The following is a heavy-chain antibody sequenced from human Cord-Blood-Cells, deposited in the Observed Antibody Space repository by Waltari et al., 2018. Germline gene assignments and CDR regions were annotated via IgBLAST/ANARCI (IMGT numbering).Heavy chain of an antibody. J-gene: IGHJ3*02. Sequence: QVQLVQSGAEVKKPGSSVKVSCKASGCTFSSYAISWVRQAHGPGLEWMGGIIPIFGTANYAQKFQGRVTITADESTSTAYMELSSLRSEDTAVYYCARDLSRGYDDAFDIWGQGTMVTVSS. V-gene: IGHV1-69*01. D-gene: IGHD5-12*01. CDR3: ARDLSRGYDDAFDI. CDR1: GCTFSSYA. CDR2: IIPIFGTA.